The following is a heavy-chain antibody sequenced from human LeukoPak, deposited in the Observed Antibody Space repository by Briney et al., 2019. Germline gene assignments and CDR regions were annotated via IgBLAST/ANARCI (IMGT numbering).Heavy chain of an antibody. D-gene: IGHD6-19*01. CDR2: IHYSGST. J-gene: IGHJ4*02. CDR1: GGSISSYY. CDR3: ARSQQWLVKIDY. V-gene: IGHV4-59*12. Sequence: SSETLSLTCTVSGGSISSYYWSWIRQPPGKGLEWIGYIHYSGSTNYNPSLKSRVTISVDKSKNQFSLKLSSVTAADTAVYYCARSQQWLVKIDYWGQGTLVTVSS.